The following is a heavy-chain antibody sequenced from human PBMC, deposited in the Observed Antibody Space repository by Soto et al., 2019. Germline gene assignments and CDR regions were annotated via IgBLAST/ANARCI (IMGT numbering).Heavy chain of an antibody. CDR2: IIPIFGTT. V-gene: IGHV1-69*01. CDR1: GGTFSSYA. CDR3: ARDDSSGYYPFDS. J-gene: IGHJ4*02. Sequence: QVQLVQSGAEVKKPGSSVKVSCKASGGTFSSYAISWVRQAPGQGLEWVGGIIPIFGTTNYAQKFQGRVTITADESTTTAYMEVSSLRSEHTAVYYCARDDSSGYYPFDSWGQGTLVTVSS. D-gene: IGHD3-22*01.